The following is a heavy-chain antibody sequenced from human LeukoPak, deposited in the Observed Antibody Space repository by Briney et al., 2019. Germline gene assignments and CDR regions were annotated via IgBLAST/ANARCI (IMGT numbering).Heavy chain of an antibody. CDR3: ARDHRYAFDN. CDR1: GFNFIDYS. Sequence: GGSLRLSCAASGFNFIDYSMNWVRQAPGKGLEWISYIGISSGNTKYADSVKGRFTISRDKARNSLYLQMNSLRVEDTAMYYCARDHRYAFDNWGHGTLVTVSS. V-gene: IGHV3-48*01. J-gene: IGHJ4*01. D-gene: IGHD5-12*01. CDR2: IGISSGNT.